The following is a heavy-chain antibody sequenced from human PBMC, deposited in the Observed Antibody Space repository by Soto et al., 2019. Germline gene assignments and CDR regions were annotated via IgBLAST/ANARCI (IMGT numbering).Heavy chain of an antibody. J-gene: IGHJ6*02. D-gene: IGHD2-8*01. CDR1: GYSFTDYH. Sequence: ASVKVSCKASGYSFTDYHIHWLRESAGQGLEWLGRINPKSGGTSTAQKFQGWVTMTRDRSISTVYMELTRLRSDDTAVYFCARGHSTDCSNGVCSFFYNHEMDVWGQGTTVTVSS. CDR3: ARGHSTDCSNGVCSFFYNHEMDV. V-gene: IGHV1-2*04. CDR2: INPKSGGT.